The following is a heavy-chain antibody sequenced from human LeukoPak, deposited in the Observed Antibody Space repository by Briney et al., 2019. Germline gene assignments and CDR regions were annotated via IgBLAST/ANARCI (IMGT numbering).Heavy chain of an antibody. CDR3: AREDSSGYYVFDY. Sequence: ASVKVSCKASGYTFTGYYMHWVRQAPGQGLEWMGWINPNSGGTNYAQKFQGRVTMTRDTSISTAYMELSRLRSDDTAVYYCAREDSSGYYVFDYWGQGTLVTVSS. CDR2: INPNSGGT. CDR1: GYTFTGYY. J-gene: IGHJ4*02. V-gene: IGHV1-2*02. D-gene: IGHD3-22*01.